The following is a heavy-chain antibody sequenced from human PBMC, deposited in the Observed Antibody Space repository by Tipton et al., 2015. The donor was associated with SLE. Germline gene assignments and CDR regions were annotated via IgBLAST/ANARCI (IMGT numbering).Heavy chain of an antibody. CDR2: IHHSGNT. CDR3: VRLELPATKADY. V-gene: IGHV4-38-2*01. D-gene: IGHD5-24*01. Sequence: TLSLTCAVSAYSISTGYHWGWIRQPPGKGLEWIASIHHSGNTYYNPSLKSRVTISLDTSKNQFSLKLSSVTAADTAVYYCVRLELPATKADYWGPGTLVTVSS. CDR1: AYSISTGYH. J-gene: IGHJ4*02.